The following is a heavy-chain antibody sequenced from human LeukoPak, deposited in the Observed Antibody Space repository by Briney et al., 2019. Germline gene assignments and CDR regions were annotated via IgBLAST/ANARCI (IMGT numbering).Heavy chain of an antibody. CDR3: ARAAPVRGVTFFDY. CDR1: GFTFSRYV. CDR2: ISKDGSDE. D-gene: IGHD3-10*01. V-gene: IGHV3-30*04. J-gene: IGHJ4*02. Sequence: GGSLRLSCVASGFTFSRYVIHWVRQAPGKGLEWVAVISKDGSDEYYADSVKGRFTVSRDPSKNSLYLQMNNLRGEDTAVYYCARAAPVRGVTFFDYWGQGTLITVSS.